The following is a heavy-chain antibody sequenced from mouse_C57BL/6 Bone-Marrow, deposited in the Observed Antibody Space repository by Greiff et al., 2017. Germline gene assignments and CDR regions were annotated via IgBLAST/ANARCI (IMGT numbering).Heavy chain of an antibody. V-gene: IGHV1-82*01. Sequence: QVQLQQSGPELVKPGASVKISCKASGYAFSSSWMNWVKQRPGKGLEWIGRIYPGDGDTIYNGKFKGKATLTADKSSSTAYMQRSTLSSEDSAVYFCARPYYYGSSFFDYWGQGTTLTVSS. CDR3: ARPYYYGSSFFDY. CDR2: IYPGDGDT. CDR1: GYAFSSSW. D-gene: IGHD1-1*01. J-gene: IGHJ2*01.